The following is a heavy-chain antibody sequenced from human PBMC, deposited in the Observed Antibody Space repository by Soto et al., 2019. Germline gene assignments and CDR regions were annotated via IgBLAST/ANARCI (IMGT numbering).Heavy chain of an antibody. CDR2: ISGSGGST. D-gene: IGHD3-16*02. Sequence: GGSLRLSCAASGFTFSSYAMSWVRQAPGKGLEWVSAISGSGGSTYYADSVKGRFTISRDNSKNTLYLQMNSLRAEDTAVYYCASRQLWGSYRYAAFDIWGQGTMVTVSS. J-gene: IGHJ3*02. V-gene: IGHV3-23*01. CDR3: ASRQLWGSYRYAAFDI. CDR1: GFTFSSYA.